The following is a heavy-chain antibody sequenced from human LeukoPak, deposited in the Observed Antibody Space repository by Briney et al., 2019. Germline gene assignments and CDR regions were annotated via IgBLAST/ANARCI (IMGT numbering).Heavy chain of an antibody. J-gene: IGHJ3*02. CDR2: INPNSGGT. Sequence: GSSVKVSCKASGYTFTGYYMHWVRQAPGQGLEWMGWINPNSGGTNYAQKFQGRVTMTRDTSISTAYMELSRLRSDDTAVYYCARDRSRYCSSTSCYDAFDIWGQGTMVTVSS. CDR1: GYTFTGYY. V-gene: IGHV1-2*02. CDR3: ARDRSRYCSSTSCYDAFDI. D-gene: IGHD2-2*01.